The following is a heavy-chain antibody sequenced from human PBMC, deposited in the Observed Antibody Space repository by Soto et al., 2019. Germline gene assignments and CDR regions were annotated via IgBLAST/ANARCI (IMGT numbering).Heavy chain of an antibody. CDR2: INHSGST. J-gene: IGHJ5*02. CDR1: GGSFSGYY. Sequence: PSETLSLTCAVYGGSFSGYYWSWIRRPPGKGLEWIGEINHSGSTNYNPSLKSRVTISVDTSKNQFSLKLSSVTAADTAVYYCARGPFVVVVAATNNWFDPWGQGTLVTVSS. CDR3: ARGPFVVVVAATNNWFDP. V-gene: IGHV4-34*01. D-gene: IGHD2-15*01.